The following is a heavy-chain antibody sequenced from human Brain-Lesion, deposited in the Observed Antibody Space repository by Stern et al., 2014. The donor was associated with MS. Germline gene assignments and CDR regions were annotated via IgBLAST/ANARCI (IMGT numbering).Heavy chain of an antibody. Sequence: VQLVQSGAEVKKPGASVKVSCKASGYIFTGYYIHWVRQAPGQGLEWMAWINPNTGGTKYAQKFQGRVTMSRDTSISTAYVELSSLTSDDTAVYYCARDQRGITIFGVVTDYYYLGMDVWGQGTTVTVS. CDR1: GYIFTGYY. D-gene: IGHD3-3*01. CDR2: INPNTGGT. CDR3: ARDQRGITIFGVVTDYYYLGMDV. V-gene: IGHV1-2*02. J-gene: IGHJ6*02.